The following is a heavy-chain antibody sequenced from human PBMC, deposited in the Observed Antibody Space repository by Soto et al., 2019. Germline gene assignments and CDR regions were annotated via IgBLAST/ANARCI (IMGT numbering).Heavy chain of an antibody. CDR2: VNPHSGDT. J-gene: IGHJ4*02. Sequence: QVHLVQSGADVKKPGASVKVACHASGYAFSAYYIHWVRQAPGQGLQWMGWVNPHSGDTKYSQAFQGRVTLTTDTSTNSSSMDLTGLTSADTAVYYCARRHGARSNVFRSXXPLDYWGQGTLVVVSS. CDR3: ARRHGARSNVFRSXXPLDY. V-gene: IGHV1-2*02. D-gene: IGHD2-21*01. CDR1: GYAFSAYY.